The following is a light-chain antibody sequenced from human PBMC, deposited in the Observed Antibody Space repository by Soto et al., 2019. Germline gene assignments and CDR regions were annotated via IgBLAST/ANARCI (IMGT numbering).Light chain of an antibody. CDR2: GAS. Sequence: EIVLTQSPGTLSLSPGERATLSCRASQSVGKYLAWNQQKPGQAPRLLIYGASTRATGIPDRFSGSGSGTDFTLTISRLEPEDFAVYYCQQYGGSPRTFGQGTKVDIK. V-gene: IGKV3-20*01. CDR1: QSVGKY. CDR3: QQYGGSPRT. J-gene: IGKJ1*01.